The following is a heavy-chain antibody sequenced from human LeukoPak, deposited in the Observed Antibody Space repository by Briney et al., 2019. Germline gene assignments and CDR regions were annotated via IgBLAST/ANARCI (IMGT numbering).Heavy chain of an antibody. D-gene: IGHD3-9*01. V-gene: IGHV4-34*01. CDR1: GGSFSGYY. CDR2: INHSGST. J-gene: IGHJ4*02. CDR3: ARKLVLRYSRGYFDY. Sequence: SETLSLTCAVYGGSFSGYYWSWIRQPPGKGLEWIGEINHSGSTNYNPSLKSRVTISVDTSKNQFSLKLSSVTAADTAVYYRARKLVLRYSRGYFDYWGQGTLVTVSS.